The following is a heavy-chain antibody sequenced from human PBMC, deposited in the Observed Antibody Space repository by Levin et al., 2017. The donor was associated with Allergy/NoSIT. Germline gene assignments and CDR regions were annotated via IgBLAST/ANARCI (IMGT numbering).Heavy chain of an antibody. D-gene: IGHD6-19*01. CDR3: VKDSWQWLVRGAFDI. V-gene: IGHV3-64D*06. CDR1: GFTFSSYA. CDR2: ISSNGGST. Sequence: GGSLRLSCSASGFTFSSYAMHWVRQAPGKGLEYVSAISSNGGSTYYADSVKGRFTISRDNSKNTLYLQMSSLRAEDTAVYYCVKDSWQWLVRGAFDIWGQGTMVTVSS. J-gene: IGHJ3*02.